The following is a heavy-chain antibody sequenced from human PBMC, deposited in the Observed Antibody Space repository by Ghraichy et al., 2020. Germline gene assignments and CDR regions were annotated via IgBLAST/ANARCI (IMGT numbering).Heavy chain of an antibody. V-gene: IGHV1-8*01. Sequence: ASVKVSCKASGYTFTSYDINWVRQATGQGLEWMGWMNPNSGNTGYAQKFQGRVTMTRNTSISTAYMELSSLRSEDTAVYYCARTPLTAYYYYYYMDVWGKGTTVTVSS. D-gene: IGHD2-21*02. J-gene: IGHJ6*03. CDR2: MNPNSGNT. CDR3: ARTPLTAYYYYYYMDV. CDR1: GYTFTSYD.